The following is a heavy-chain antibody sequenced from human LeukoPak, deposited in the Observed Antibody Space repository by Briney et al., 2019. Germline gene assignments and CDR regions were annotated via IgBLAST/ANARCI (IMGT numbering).Heavy chain of an antibody. CDR1: GYTFTSYG. Sequence: ASVKVSCKASGYTFTSYGISWVRQAPGQGLEWMGWISAYNGNTNYAQKLQGRVTMTTDTSTSTAYMELRSLRSDDTAVYYCASRKNDFLTGYYLGWGQGTMVTVSS. CDR2: ISAYNGNT. J-gene: IGHJ4*02. D-gene: IGHD3-9*01. CDR3: ASRKNDFLTGYYLG. V-gene: IGHV1-18*01.